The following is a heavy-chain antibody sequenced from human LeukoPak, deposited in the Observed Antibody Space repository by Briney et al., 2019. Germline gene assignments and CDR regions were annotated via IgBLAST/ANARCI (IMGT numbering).Heavy chain of an antibody. J-gene: IGHJ4*02. CDR2: ISGSGGST. CDR1: GFTFSSYA. V-gene: IGHV3-23*01. D-gene: IGHD3-10*01. CDR3: AKASMVRGVY. Sequence: TGGSLRLSCAASGFTFSSYAMSWVRQAPGKGLEWVSGISGSGGSTYYADSVKGRFTISRDNSKNTLYLQMNSLRAEDTAVYYCAKASMVRGVYWGQGTLVTVSS.